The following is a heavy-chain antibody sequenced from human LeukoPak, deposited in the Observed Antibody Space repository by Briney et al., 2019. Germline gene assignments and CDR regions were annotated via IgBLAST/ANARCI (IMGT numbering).Heavy chain of an antibody. J-gene: IGHJ3*02. CDR1: GGSISSYY. D-gene: IGHD5-18*01. CDR2: IYYSGST. Sequence: PSETLSLTCTVSGGSISSYYWSWIRQPPGKGLEWIGYIYYSGSTNYNPSLKSRATISVDTSKNQFSLKLSSVTAADTAVYYCARGRGYSYGPDGAFDIWGQGTMVTVSS. CDR3: ARGRGYSYGPDGAFDI. V-gene: IGHV4-59*01.